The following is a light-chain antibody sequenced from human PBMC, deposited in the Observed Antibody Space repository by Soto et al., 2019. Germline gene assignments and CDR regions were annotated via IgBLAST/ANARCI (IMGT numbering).Light chain of an antibody. V-gene: IGKV3-15*01. CDR3: QQYNSYGWT. Sequence: EIVMTQSPGTLSVSPGERAALAFMVSQSVGSNLAWYQQKPGQAPRLLIYGASTRATGIPVRFTGSGSGTAFTLTISSLQPDDFATYYCQQYNSYGWTFGQGTKVDIK. CDR2: GAS. J-gene: IGKJ1*01. CDR1: QSVGSN.